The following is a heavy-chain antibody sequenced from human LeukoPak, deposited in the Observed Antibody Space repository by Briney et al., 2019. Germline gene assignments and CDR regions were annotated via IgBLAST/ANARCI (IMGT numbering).Heavy chain of an antibody. CDR1: GYTLTSYG. CDR2: ISAYNGNT. Sequence: ASVKVSCKASGYTLTSYGISWVRPAPGQGLECMGCISAYNGNTNYAQKLQGRVTMTTDTSTSTAYMQMRSLRSDDTAVYYCAREGYVLRYFDWSPTPHWGQGTLVTVSS. J-gene: IGHJ4*02. D-gene: IGHD3-9*01. V-gene: IGHV1-18*01. CDR3: AREGYVLRYFDWSPTPH.